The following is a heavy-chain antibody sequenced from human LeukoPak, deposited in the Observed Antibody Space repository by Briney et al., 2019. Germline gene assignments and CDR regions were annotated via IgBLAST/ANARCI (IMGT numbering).Heavy chain of an antibody. D-gene: IGHD3-9*01. CDR2: MNSNSGNT. CDR3: ATWPVLRYFDWLVTYGMDF. J-gene: IGHJ6*02. CDR1: GCTFTGYY. V-gene: IGHV1-8*02. Sequence: ASVKVSCKDSGCTFTGYYMHWVRQAPGQGLEWMVWMNSNSGNTGYAQKFQGRVTMTRNTSISTAYMELSSLRSEDTVVYYCATWPVLRYFDWLVTYGMDFWGQGTTVTVSS.